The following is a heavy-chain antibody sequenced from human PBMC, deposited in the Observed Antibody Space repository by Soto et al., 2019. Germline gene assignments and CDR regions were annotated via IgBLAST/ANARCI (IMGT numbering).Heavy chain of an antibody. V-gene: IGHV4-59*11. CDR1: GGSISGPY. CDR2: MFYSGST. J-gene: IGHJ4*02. Sequence: PWDALSLTCIDSGGSISGPYWSWIRQSTGKGLELIGYMFYSGSTSYNPSLKSRVTISVDTSKNQFSLKMSSVTAADTAVYYCARVGSSGWSPDYWGRGTLVTVSS. CDR3: ARVGSSGWSPDY. D-gene: IGHD6-19*01.